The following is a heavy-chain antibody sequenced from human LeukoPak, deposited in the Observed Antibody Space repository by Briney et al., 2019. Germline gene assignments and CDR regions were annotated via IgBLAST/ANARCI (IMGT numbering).Heavy chain of an antibody. V-gene: IGHV1-69*06. CDR3: ARDKYSNYVGSFDY. J-gene: IGHJ4*02. CDR1: GGTFSSYA. D-gene: IGHD4-11*01. CDR2: IIPIFGTA. Sequence: GASVKVSCKASGGTFSSYAISWVRQAPGQGLEWMGGIIPIFGTANYAQKFQGRITIIADKSTSTAYMELSSLRSEDTAVYYCARDKYSNYVGSFDYWGQGTLVTVSS.